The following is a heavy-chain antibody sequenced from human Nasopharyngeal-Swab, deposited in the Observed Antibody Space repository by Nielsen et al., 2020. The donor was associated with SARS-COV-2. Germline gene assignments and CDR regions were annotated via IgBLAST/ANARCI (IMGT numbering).Heavy chain of an antibody. CDR3: ARYSSTSHTKGDWYFDL. V-gene: IGHV4-61*02. D-gene: IGHD2-2*01. Sequence: SETLSLTCTVSGASITSGDYFWSWIRQPAGQGLEWIGRMYVSGRTDYNPSLKSRVTMSLATSKNQFSLKLSYVTAPDTAVYYCARYSSTSHTKGDWYFDLWGRGTLVTVSS. CDR2: MYVSGRT. J-gene: IGHJ2*01. CDR1: GASITSGDYF.